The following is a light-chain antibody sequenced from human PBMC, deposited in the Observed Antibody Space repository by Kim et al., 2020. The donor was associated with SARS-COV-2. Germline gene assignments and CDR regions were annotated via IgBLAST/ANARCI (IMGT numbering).Light chain of an antibody. Sequence: DIQMTQSPSTLSASVGDRVTITCRASESIGNWLAWYQQKPGKAPKLLIYLASTLESGVPSRFRGSGSGTEFTLTITSLQPDEFATYYCQHYIRFPYTFGQGTKLEI. CDR2: LAS. CDR1: ESIGNW. V-gene: IGKV1-5*03. J-gene: IGKJ2*01. CDR3: QHYIRFPYT.